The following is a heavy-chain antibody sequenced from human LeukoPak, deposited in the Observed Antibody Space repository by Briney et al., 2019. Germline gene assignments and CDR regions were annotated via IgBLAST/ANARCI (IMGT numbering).Heavy chain of an antibody. J-gene: IGHJ4*02. CDR3: ARDNHSGYGGPYFDY. V-gene: IGHV1-3*01. D-gene: IGHD5-12*01. Sequence: ASVKVSCKASGYTFTSYAMHWVRQAPGQRLEWMGWINAGNGNTKYSQKFQGRVTITRDTSASTAYMELSSLRSEDTAVYYCARDNHSGYGGPYFDYWGQGTLVTVSS. CDR2: INAGNGNT. CDR1: GYTFTSYA.